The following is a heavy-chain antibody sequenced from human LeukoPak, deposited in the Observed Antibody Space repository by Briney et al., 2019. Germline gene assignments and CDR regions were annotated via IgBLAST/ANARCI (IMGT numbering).Heavy chain of an antibody. J-gene: IGHJ6*04. Sequence: GGSLRLSCAASGFPFSSYEMNWVRQATGKGVEWVSYISSSGSTIYYADSVKGRFTISRDNAKNSLYLQMNSLRAEDTAVYYCAELGITMIGGVWGKGTTVTISS. CDR2: ISSSGSTI. V-gene: IGHV3-48*03. CDR1: GFPFSSYE. D-gene: IGHD3-10*02. CDR3: AELGITMIGGV.